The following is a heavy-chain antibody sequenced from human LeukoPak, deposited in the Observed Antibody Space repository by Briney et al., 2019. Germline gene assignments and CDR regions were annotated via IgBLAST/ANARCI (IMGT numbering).Heavy chain of an antibody. Sequence: SETLSLTCAVYGGSFSGYYWSWIRQPPGKGLEWIGEINHSGSTNYNPSLKSRVTISVDTSMNYFFLRLSSVTAADTAVYYCARGRVAATSVTSNWGQGTLVTVSS. V-gene: IGHV4-34*01. J-gene: IGHJ4*02. CDR1: GGSFSGYY. D-gene: IGHD2-15*01. CDR3: ARGRVAATSVTSN. CDR2: INHSGST.